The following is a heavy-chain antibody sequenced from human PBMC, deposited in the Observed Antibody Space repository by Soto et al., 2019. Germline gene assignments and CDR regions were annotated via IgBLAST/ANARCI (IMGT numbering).Heavy chain of an antibody. D-gene: IGHD5-18*01. Sequence: SVKVSCKASGGTFSSYAISWVRQAPGQGLEWMGGIIPIFGTANYAQKFQGRVTITADESTSTAYMELSSLRSEDTAVYYCATSYGYYYGMDVWGQGTTVTVSS. J-gene: IGHJ6*02. CDR1: GGTFSSYA. CDR3: ATSYGYYYGMDV. CDR2: IIPIFGTA. V-gene: IGHV1-69*13.